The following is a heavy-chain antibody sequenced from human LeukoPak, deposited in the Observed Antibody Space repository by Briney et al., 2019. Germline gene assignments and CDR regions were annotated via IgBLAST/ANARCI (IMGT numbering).Heavy chain of an antibody. Sequence: SETLSLTCTVSGGSISSYYWSWIRQPPGKGLEWLGYIYYSGSTNYNPSLKSRVTISVDTPKNQFSLKLSSVTAADTAVYYCARHVAFEVRGTGAFDIWGQGTMVTVSS. CDR1: GGSISSYY. V-gene: IGHV4-59*08. D-gene: IGHD3-10*01. CDR3: ARHVAFEVRGTGAFDI. CDR2: IYYSGST. J-gene: IGHJ3*02.